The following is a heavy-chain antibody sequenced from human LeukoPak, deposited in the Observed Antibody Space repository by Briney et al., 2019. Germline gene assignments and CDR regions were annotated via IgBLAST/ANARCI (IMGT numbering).Heavy chain of an antibody. D-gene: IGHD1-20*01. CDR1: GGSFSGYY. CDR2: INESGST. V-gene: IGHV4-34*01. Sequence: SETLSLTCGVSGGSFSGYYWSWIRQSPGKGLEWIGEINESGSTDYNPSLMSRVTTSLDTSKNQFSLELSSMTAADTAVYFCARDNPITGSIHYWGQGTLVTVSS. J-gene: IGHJ4*02. CDR3: ARDNPITGSIHY.